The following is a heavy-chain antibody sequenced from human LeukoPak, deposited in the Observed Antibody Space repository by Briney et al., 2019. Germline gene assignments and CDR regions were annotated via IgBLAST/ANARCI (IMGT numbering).Heavy chain of an antibody. D-gene: IGHD5-24*01. CDR1: GFTFSSYA. CDR3: AREVPHGYPSFYGMDG. V-gene: IGHV3-30-3*01. CDR2: ISDDGSNK. Sequence: LAGGPVSLPCAACGFTFSSYAMQWVRPAPGRGVEWVAVISDDGSNKYYADSAKGRFTISRDNSKNTLYLQRNSLRAEDTAVYYCAREVPHGYPSFYGMDGWGQGTTVTVSS. J-gene: IGHJ6*02.